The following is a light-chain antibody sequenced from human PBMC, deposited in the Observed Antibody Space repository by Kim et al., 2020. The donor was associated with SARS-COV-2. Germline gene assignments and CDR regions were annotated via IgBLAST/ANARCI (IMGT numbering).Light chain of an antibody. CDR1: QSVSSTY. J-gene: IGKJ2*01. Sequence: IVLTQSPGTLSLSPGERATLSCRASQSVSSTYLAWYQQKPGQAPRLLIYGASSRATGIPDRFSGSGSGTDFTLTISRLEPEDFAVYYCQQYSISPYTFGQGTKLEI. V-gene: IGKV3-20*01. CDR2: GAS. CDR3: QQYSISPYT.